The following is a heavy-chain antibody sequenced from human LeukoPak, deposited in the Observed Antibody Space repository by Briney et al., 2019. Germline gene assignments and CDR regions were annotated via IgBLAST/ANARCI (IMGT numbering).Heavy chain of an antibody. V-gene: IGHV4-4*07. CDR2: IYTSGST. J-gene: IGHJ6*02. CDR3: ARDETTVREESYYYAMDV. Sequence: SETLSLTCTVSGGSISSYYWSWIRQPAGKGLEWIGRIYTSGSTNYNPSLKSRVTMSVDTSKNQFSLKLSSVTAADTAVYYCARDETTVREESYYYAMDVWGQGTTVTVSS. CDR1: GGSISSYY. D-gene: IGHD4-17*01.